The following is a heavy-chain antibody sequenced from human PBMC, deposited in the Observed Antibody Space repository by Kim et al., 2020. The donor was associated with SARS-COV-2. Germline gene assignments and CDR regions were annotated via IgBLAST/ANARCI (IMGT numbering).Heavy chain of an antibody. D-gene: IGHD2-15*01. CDR1: GFTFSSYG. J-gene: IGHJ6*02. CDR2: IWYDGSNK. CDR3: ARDPSPFDSPVAVDYYGMDD. Sequence: GGSLRLSCAASGFTFSSYGMHWVRQAPGKGLEWVALIWYDGSNKYYADSVKGRFTISRDNSKNTLYLQMNSLRAEDTAVYYCARDPSPFDSPVAVDYYGMDDWGQGTTVTVSS. V-gene: IGHV3-33*01.